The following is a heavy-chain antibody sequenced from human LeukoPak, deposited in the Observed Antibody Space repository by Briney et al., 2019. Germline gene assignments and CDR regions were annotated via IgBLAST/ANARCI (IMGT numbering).Heavy chain of an antibody. CDR2: ISSSSSYI. V-gene: IGHV3-21*01. D-gene: IGHD3-22*01. CDR3: ARDYYDSSGYYTQIDY. CDR1: GFTFSSYS. J-gene: IGHJ4*02. Sequence: GGSLRLSCAASGFTFSSYSMNWVRQAPGKGLERVSSISSSSSYIYYADSVKGRFTISRDNAKNSLYLQMNSLRAEDTAVYYCARDYYDSSGYYTQIDYWGQGTLVTVSS.